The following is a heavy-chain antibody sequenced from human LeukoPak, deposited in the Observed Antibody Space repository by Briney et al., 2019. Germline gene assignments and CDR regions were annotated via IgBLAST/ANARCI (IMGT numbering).Heavy chain of an antibody. CDR2: IDPHSGGT. V-gene: IGHV1-2*02. J-gene: IGHJ3*02. CDR1: GYTFTDYY. D-gene: IGHD3-22*01. CDR3: AREYYDSSGRKHAFDI. Sequence: ASVKVSCRASGYTFTDYYMSWVRQAPGHGLEWMGWIDPHSGGTKYAQKFQGRVTMTRDTSISTAYMELSRPRSDDTAVYYCAREYYDSSGRKHAFDIWGQGTMVTVSS.